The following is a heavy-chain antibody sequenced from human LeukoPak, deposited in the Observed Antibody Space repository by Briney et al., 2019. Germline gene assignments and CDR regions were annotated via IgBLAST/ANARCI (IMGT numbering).Heavy chain of an antibody. CDR3: ARGRVIGSGAFDI. CDR1: GGSISSHY. V-gene: IGHV4-59*11. D-gene: IGHD2/OR15-2a*01. Sequence: SETLSLTCTVSGGSISSHYWSWIRQPPGKGLEWIGYISNSGSTNYNPSLKSRVTISLDTSKNQFSLKLSSVTAADTAVYYCARGRVIGSGAFDIWGQGTIPTVSS. J-gene: IGHJ3*02. CDR2: ISNSGST.